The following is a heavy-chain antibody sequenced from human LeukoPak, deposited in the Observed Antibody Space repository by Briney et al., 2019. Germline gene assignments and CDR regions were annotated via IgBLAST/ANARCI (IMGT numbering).Heavy chain of an antibody. CDR3: ARVVHPTSYYYDSSGYSDY. CDR2: MNPNSGNT. J-gene: IGHJ4*02. V-gene: IGHV1-8*01. Sequence: ASVKVSCKASGYTFTSYDIHWVRRATGQGLEWMGWMNPNSGNTGYAQKFQGRVTMTRNTSISTAYMELSSLRSEDTAVYYCARVVHPTSYYYDSSGYSDYWGQGTLVTVSS. D-gene: IGHD3-22*01. CDR1: GYTFTSYD.